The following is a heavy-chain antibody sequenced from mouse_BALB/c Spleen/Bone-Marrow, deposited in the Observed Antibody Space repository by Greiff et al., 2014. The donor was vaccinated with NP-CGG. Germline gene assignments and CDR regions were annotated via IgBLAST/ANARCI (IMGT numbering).Heavy chain of an antibody. CDR1: GYTFTSYW. V-gene: IGHV1-7*01. Sequence: QVQLQQSGAELAKPGASVKMSCKASGYTFTSYWMHWVKQRPGQGLEWIGYINPSTGYTEYNQKSKDKATLTAVKSSTTAYMQLRSLTSEDSAVYYCARDDYDAIAYWGQGTLVTVSA. CDR3: ARDDYDAIAY. J-gene: IGHJ3*01. D-gene: IGHD2-4*01. CDR2: INPSTGYT.